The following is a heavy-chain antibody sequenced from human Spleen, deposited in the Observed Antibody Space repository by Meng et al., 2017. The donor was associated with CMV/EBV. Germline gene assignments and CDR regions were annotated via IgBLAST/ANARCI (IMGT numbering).Heavy chain of an antibody. CDR1: GFTFNFYN. CDR3: ASLNRGVSGSIFGDSFDV. CDR2: IKSNSTYI. V-gene: IGHV3-21*01. D-gene: IGHD3-3*02. Sequence: GGSLRLSCAASGFTFNFYNMHWVRQAPGKGLEWVSSIKSNSTYIYHGDSMRGRFTMSRDIAKNSLFLQINSLRAEDTAVYYCASLNRGVSGSIFGDSFDVWGQGTTVTVSS. J-gene: IGHJ3*01.